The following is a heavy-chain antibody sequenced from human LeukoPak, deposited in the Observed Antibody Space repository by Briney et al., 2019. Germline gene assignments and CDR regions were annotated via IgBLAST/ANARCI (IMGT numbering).Heavy chain of an antibody. CDR2: ISGSGGST. CDR3: APNPDTGVSQTDDY. V-gene: IGHV3-23*01. Sequence: GGSLRLSCAASGFTFSSYAMSWVRQAPGKGLEWVSAISGSGGSTYYADSVKGRFTISRDNSKNTLYLQMNSLRAEDTAVYYCAPNPDTGVSQTDDYWGQGTLVTVSS. J-gene: IGHJ4*02. D-gene: IGHD4-23*01. CDR1: GFTFSSYA.